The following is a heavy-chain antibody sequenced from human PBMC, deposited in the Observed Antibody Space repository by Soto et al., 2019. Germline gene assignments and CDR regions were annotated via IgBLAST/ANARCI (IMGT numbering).Heavy chain of an antibody. CDR1: GGSISSSNW. D-gene: IGHD6-19*01. CDR2: IYHGGST. CDR3: AGGGQWLLYYYSYGMDV. J-gene: IGHJ6*02. Sequence: QVQLQESGPGLVKPSGTLSLTCAVSGGSISSSNWWSWVRQPPGKGLEWIGEIYHGGSTNYNPSLQSRVTISVDKSQNQFSLKLSSVTSSDPAVYYCAGGGQWLLYYYSYGMDVWGQGTTVTVSS. V-gene: IGHV4-4*02.